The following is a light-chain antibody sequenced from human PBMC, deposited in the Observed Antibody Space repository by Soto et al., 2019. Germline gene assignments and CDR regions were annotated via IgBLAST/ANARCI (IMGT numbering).Light chain of an antibody. CDR1: SSDVGAYDY. CDR3: SSYTGTNTGV. J-gene: IGLJ2*01. V-gene: IGLV2-14*03. Sequence: QSALTQPASVSGSPGQSITISCTGTSSDVGAYDYVSWYQQHPGKAPKLMIYDVSNRPSGVSNRFSGSKSANTASLTISGLQADDEADYYCSSYTGTNTGVFGGGTKLTVL. CDR2: DVS.